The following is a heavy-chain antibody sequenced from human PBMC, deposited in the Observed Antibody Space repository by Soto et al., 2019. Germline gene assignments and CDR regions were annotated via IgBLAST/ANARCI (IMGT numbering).Heavy chain of an antibody. D-gene: IGHD3-16*01. Sequence: QVQLVQSGAEVKKPGSSVKVSCKASGGTFSSYAISWVRQAPGQGLEWMGGIIPIFGTANYAQTFQGRVTITADETTSAADMELSSLRSEDTAVYSCARDLRGGDAFDIWGQGTMVTVSS. J-gene: IGHJ3*02. CDR1: GGTFSSYA. CDR2: IIPIFGTA. CDR3: ARDLRGGDAFDI. V-gene: IGHV1-69*01.